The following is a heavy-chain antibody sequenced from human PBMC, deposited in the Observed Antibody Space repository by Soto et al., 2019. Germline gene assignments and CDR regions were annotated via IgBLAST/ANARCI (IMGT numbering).Heavy chain of an antibody. CDR2: IYYSGST. V-gene: IGHV4-61*01. CDR3: ERDMSITGTGDAFDI. Sequence: SETLSLTCTVSGGSVSSGSYYWSWIRQPPGKGLEWIGYIYYSGSTNYNPSLKSRVTISVDTSKNQFSLKLSSVTAADTAVYYCERDMSITGTGDAFDIWGQGTMVTVSS. CDR1: GGSVSSGSYY. D-gene: IGHD1-20*01. J-gene: IGHJ3*02.